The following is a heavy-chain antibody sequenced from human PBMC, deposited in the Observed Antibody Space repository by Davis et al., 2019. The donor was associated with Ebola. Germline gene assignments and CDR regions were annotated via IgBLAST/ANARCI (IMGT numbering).Heavy chain of an antibody. CDR1: GDTFNNFA. V-gene: IGHV1-69*06. CDR2: IVPIFGTA. Sequence: AASVKVSCKASGDTFNNFAINWVRQAPGQGLEWMGGIVPIFGTAYYAEKFQGRVTITADTFTNTAYMELSSLISDDTAVFYCAREKEQLYGMDVWGQGTTVTVSS. D-gene: IGHD1-26*01. J-gene: IGHJ6*02. CDR3: AREKEQLYGMDV.